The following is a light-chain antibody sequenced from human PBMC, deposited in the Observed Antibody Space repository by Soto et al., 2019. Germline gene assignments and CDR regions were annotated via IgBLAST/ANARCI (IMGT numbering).Light chain of an antibody. CDR3: ISYTVSRSYV. CDR2: SVS. Sequence: QSVLTQPASVSGSPGQSITISCTGTSSDIGTYNYVSWYQQHPGKAPKVMIYSVSDRPSGVSYRFSGSKSGNTASLTISGLQADDEADYYCISYTVSRSYVFGTGTKVTVL. J-gene: IGLJ1*01. CDR1: SSDIGTYNY. V-gene: IGLV2-14*01.